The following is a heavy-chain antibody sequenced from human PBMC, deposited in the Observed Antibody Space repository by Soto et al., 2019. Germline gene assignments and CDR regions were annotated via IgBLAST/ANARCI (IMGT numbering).Heavy chain of an antibody. CDR2: INAGNGNT. CDR1: GYTFTSYA. J-gene: IGHJ6*03. V-gene: IGHV1-3*01. D-gene: IGHD2-2*01. CDR3: ARDGIVVVPAAIGAYYYYYYMDV. Sequence: ASVKVSCKASGYTFTSYAMHLVRQAPGQRLEWMGWINAGNGNTKYSQKFQGRVTITRDTSASTAYMELSSLRSEDTAVYYCARDGIVVVPAAIGAYYYYYYMDVWGKGTTVTVSS.